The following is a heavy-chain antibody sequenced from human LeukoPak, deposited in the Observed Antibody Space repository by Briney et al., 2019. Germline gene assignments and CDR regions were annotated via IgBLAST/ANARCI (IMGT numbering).Heavy chain of an antibody. CDR1: GFTFGSNW. CDR2: INHDGSST. Sequence: GESLRLSXAASGFTFGSNWMHWVRQAPGKGLVWLSRINHDGSSTSYADSVKGRFTISRDNAKNTLYLQMNSLRAEDTALYFCARHCTSTSCYDYWGQGTLVTVSS. D-gene: IGHD2-2*01. V-gene: IGHV3-74*01. CDR3: ARHCTSTSCYDY. J-gene: IGHJ4*02.